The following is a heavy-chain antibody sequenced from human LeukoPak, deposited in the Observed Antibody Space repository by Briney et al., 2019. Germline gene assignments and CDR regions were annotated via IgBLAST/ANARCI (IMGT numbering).Heavy chain of an antibody. CDR3: ASLPYYYDSSGYYAFDI. D-gene: IGHD3-22*01. CDR2: IYYSGST. J-gene: IGHJ3*02. CDR1: GGSISSYY. V-gene: IGHV4-59*01. Sequence: SETLSLTCTVSGGSISSYYWSWIRQPPGKGLEWIGHIYYSGSTNYNPSLKSRVTISVDTSKNQFSLKLSSVTAADTAVYYCASLPYYYDSSGYYAFDIWGQGTMVTVSS.